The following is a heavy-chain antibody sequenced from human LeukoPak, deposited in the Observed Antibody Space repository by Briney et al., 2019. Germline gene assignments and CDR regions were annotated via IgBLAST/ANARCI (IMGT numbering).Heavy chain of an antibody. CDR3: ARAVGATTAFDS. V-gene: IGHV4-31*03. J-gene: IGHJ4*02. Sequence: PSETLSLTCTVSGGSISSGGYYWSWIRQHPGKGLEWIGYIYFSGSTYYNPSPGSRLTISLDTSKNQFSLNLKSVTAADTAVYLCARAVGATTAFDSWGQGTLVTVSS. CDR1: GGSISSGGYY. D-gene: IGHD1-26*01. CDR2: IYFSGST.